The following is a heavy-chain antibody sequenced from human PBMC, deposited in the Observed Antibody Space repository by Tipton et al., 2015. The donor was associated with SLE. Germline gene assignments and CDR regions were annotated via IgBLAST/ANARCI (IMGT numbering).Heavy chain of an antibody. Sequence: QLVQSGAEMRKPGASVKVSCKASGYNFIGYILHWVRQAPGQGLEWMGRINPNNGVTVYAQNFQGRVTMTRDTSITTVFMELSRLTSDDTDILYCARRAGDPNAFDVWGQGTMVTVSS. CDR3: ARRAGDPNAFDV. J-gene: IGHJ3*01. CDR2: INPNNGVT. V-gene: IGHV1-2*05. D-gene: IGHD7-27*01. CDR1: GYNFIGYI.